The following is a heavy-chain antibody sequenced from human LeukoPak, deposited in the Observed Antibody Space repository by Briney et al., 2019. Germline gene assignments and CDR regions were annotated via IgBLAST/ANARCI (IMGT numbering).Heavy chain of an antibody. Sequence: ASVKVSCKASGYTFTGYYMHWVRQAPGQGLEWMGWINPNSGGTNSAQKFQGRVTITRDTSISTAYMELSRLRSDDTAVYYCARGIVVVPAAPRAVDIWGQGTMVTVSS. D-gene: IGHD2-2*01. CDR1: GYTFTGYY. J-gene: IGHJ3*02. CDR3: ARGIVVVPAAPRAVDI. CDR2: INPNSGGT. V-gene: IGHV1-2*02.